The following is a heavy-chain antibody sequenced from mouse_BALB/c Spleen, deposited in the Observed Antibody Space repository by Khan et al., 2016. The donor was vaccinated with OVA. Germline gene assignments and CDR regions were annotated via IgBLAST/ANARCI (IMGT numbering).Heavy chain of an antibody. J-gene: IGHJ4*01. D-gene: IGHD2-3*01. V-gene: IGHV9-3*02. Sequence: QIQLVQSGPELKKPGETVKISCKASGYTFTNYGMNWVKQSPGKGLKWMGRINTNTGEPTYVEEFKGRFAFSLETSASTAHLQINNLKNEDTATYFCARSRWLLPAMDYWGQGTSVTVSS. CDR2: INTNTGEP. CDR1: GYTFTNYG. CDR3: ARSRWLLPAMDY.